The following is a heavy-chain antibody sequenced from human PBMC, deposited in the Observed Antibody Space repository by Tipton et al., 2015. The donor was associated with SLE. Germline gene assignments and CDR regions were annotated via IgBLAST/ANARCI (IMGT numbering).Heavy chain of an antibody. J-gene: IGHJ4*02. V-gene: IGHV4-4*07. D-gene: IGHD6-19*01. CDR3: ARWGRSSGWYGY. CDR2: IYTSGST. Sequence: LRLSCTVSGGSISSYYWSWIRQPAGKGLEWIGRIYTSGSTNYNPSLKSRVTMSVDTSKNQFSLKLSSVTAADTAVYYCARWGRSSGWYGYWGQGTLVTVSS. CDR1: GGSISSYY.